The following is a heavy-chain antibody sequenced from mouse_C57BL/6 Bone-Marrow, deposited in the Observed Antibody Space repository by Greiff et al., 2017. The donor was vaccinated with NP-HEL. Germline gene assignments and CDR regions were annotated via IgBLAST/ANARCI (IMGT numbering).Heavy chain of an antibody. V-gene: IGHV1-26*01. CDR1: GYTFTDYY. CDR2: INPNNGGT. J-gene: IGHJ2*01. CDR3: ARSFLDY. Sequence: EVQLQQSGPELVKPGASVKISCKASGYTFTDYYMNWVKQSHGKSLEWIGDINPNNGGTSYNQKFKGKATLTVDKSSSTAYMELRSLTSEGSAVYYCARSFLDYWGQGTTLTVSA.